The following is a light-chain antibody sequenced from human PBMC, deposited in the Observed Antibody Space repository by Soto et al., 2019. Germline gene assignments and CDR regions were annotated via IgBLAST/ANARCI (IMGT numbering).Light chain of an antibody. CDR1: HSISSW. CDR2: KAS. J-gene: IGKJ1*01. Sequence: DIQMTQSPSTLSASVGDRVTITCRASHSISSWLAWYQQKPGKAPKLLIYKASSLESGVPSRFXGSGSGXEXXXXXXSXQPDDFATYYCQQYNSYPWTFGQGTKVEIK. CDR3: QQYNSYPWT. V-gene: IGKV1-5*03.